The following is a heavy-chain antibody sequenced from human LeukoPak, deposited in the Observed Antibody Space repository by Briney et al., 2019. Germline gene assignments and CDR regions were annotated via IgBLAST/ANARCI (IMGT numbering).Heavy chain of an antibody. CDR2: INSGSSYI. V-gene: IGHV3-21*01. CDR1: GFTFSSYT. Sequence: GGSLRLSCAASGFTFSSYTMNWVRQAPGKGLAWVSSINSGSSYIDYADSVKGRFTISRDNAKNSLYLQMNSLRAEDTAVYYCARGEDWSYSNYDLLDYWGQGTLVPVPS. J-gene: IGHJ4*02. CDR3: ARGEDWSYSNYDLLDY. D-gene: IGHD4-11*01.